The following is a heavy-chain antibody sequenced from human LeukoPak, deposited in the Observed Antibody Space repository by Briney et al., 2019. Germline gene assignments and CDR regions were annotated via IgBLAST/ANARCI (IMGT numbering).Heavy chain of an antibody. J-gene: IGHJ2*01. V-gene: IGHV3-23*01. CDR2: ISGSGGIA. CDR1: RFTFSSYA. CDR3: AATFSGSCYSNCYWYFDL. D-gene: IGHD2-15*01. Sequence: PGGSLRLSSAASRFTFSSYAMSWVRQAPGKGLEWVSAISGSGGIAYYADSVKGRFTISRDNSKNTLYLQMNSLRAEDTAVYYCAATFSGSCYSNCYWYFDLWGRGTLVTVSS.